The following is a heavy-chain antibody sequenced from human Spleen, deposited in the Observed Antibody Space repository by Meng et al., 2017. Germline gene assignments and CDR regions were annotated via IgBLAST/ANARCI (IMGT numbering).Heavy chain of an antibody. CDR2: IIPILTIA. J-gene: IGHJ3*02. CDR3: AVPLVRGVSAFDI. V-gene: IGHV1-69*10. D-gene: IGHD3-10*01. Sequence: SVKVSCKASGGTFSSYSLSWVRQAPGQGLEWMGGIIPILTIANYAQEFQGRVTIPADKSTSTAYMELSSLRSEDTAVYYCAVPLVRGVSAFDIWVQGTMVTVSS. CDR1: GGTFSSYS.